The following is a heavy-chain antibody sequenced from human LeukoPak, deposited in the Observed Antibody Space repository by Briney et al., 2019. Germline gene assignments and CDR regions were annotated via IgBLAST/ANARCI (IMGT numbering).Heavy chain of an antibody. D-gene: IGHD6-19*01. CDR3: ANPADSSGWSQFDY. J-gene: IGHJ4*02. CDR2: ISGSGGST. CDR1: GFAFSSYA. Sequence: GGSLRLSCAASGFAFSSYAMSWVRQAPGKGLEWVSAISGSGGSTHYADSVKGRFTISRDNSKNTLYLQMNSLRAEDTAVYYCANPADSSGWSQFDYWGQGTLVTVSS. V-gene: IGHV3-23*01.